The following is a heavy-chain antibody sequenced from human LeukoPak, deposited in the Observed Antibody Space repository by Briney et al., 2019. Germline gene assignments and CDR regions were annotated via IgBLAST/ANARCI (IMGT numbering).Heavy chain of an antibody. CDR2: INPNSGGT. CDR3: ARSYDFWSGPPFDP. J-gene: IGHJ5*02. D-gene: IGHD3-3*01. CDR1: GYTFTGHY. V-gene: IGHV1-2*02. Sequence: GASVKVSCKASGYTFTGHYMHWVRQAPGQGLEWMGWINPNSGGTKYAQKFQGRVTLTRDTSIGTAYIELSRLRCDDTAVYYCARSYDFWSGPPFDPWGQGTLVTVSS.